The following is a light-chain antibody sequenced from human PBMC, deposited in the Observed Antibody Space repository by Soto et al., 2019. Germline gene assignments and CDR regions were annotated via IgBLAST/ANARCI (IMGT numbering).Light chain of an antibody. CDR3: QQYNSYSPLT. Sequence: IQMNQSPSTLSASVGDRVTITCRASQSISSWLAWYQQKPGKAPKLLIYDASSLESGVPSRFSGSGSGTEFTLTISSLQPDDFATYCCQQYNSYSPLTFGGGTKVDIK. CDR1: QSISSW. CDR2: DAS. J-gene: IGKJ4*01. V-gene: IGKV1-5*01.